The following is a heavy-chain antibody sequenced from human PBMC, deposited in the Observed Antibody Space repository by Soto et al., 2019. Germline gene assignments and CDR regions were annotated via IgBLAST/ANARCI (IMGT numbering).Heavy chain of an antibody. CDR1: GGSISSSSYY. V-gene: IGHV4-39*01. J-gene: IGHJ4*02. CDR3: ATSGGSRHDY. Sequence: QLQLQESGPGLVKPSETLSLTCTVSGGSISSSSYYWGWIRQPPGKGLEWIGSIYYSGSTYYNPALKSRVTISVDTSKNQFSLKLSSVTAADTAVYYCATSGGSRHDYWGQGTLVTVSS. CDR2: IYYSGST. D-gene: IGHD2-15*01.